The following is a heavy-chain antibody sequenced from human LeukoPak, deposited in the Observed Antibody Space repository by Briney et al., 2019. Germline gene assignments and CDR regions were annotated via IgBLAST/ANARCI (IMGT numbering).Heavy chain of an antibody. V-gene: IGHV4-28*01. CDR1: GYSITSSSW. J-gene: IGHJ4*02. Sequence: SETLSLTCAVSGYSITSSSWWGWIRPPPGKGLEWIGYIYHSGTTYYNPSLQSRVTMSVDTSKNQFSLKLSSVTAVDTAVYYCARKENVYYYFDYRGQGTLVTVSS. CDR3: ARKENVYYYFDY. CDR2: IYHSGTT. D-gene: IGHD3-10*01.